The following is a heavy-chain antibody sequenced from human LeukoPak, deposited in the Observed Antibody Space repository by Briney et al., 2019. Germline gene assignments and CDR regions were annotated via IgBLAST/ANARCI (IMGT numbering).Heavy chain of an antibody. CDR1: GFTFNKAW. Sequence: GGSLRLSCAASGFTFNKAWMSWVRQAPGKGPEWIGRIKSRTDGGTTDYAAPVKGRFTISRDDSRSMLYLQMNSLKNEDTAVYFCTLFYYDSSGYYEAIGYSYGKDVWGQGTTVTVSS. V-gene: IGHV3-15*01. CDR3: TLFYYDSSGYYEAIGYSYGKDV. CDR2: IKSRTDGGTT. J-gene: IGHJ6*02. D-gene: IGHD3-22*01.